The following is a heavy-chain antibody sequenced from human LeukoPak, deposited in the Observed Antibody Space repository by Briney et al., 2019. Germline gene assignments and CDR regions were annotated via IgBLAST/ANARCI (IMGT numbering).Heavy chain of an antibody. CDR2: ISSSGGAT. D-gene: IGHD6-25*01. CDR3: ARINGQRTSIDY. Sequence: PGGSLRLSCLASGFTFNNFEITWVRQAPGKGLEWVSYISSSGGATYYAESKKGRFTISRDNAKNSVFLQMNGLRPSDTSVYYCARINGQRTSIDYWGQGTLVTVSS. V-gene: IGHV3-48*03. CDR1: GFTFNNFE. J-gene: IGHJ4*02.